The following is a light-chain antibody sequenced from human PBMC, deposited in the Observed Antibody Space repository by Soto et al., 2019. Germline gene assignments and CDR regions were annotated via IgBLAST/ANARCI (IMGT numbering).Light chain of an antibody. CDR3: QSYDSSLSGYV. CDR1: SSNLGAPYD. J-gene: IGLJ1*01. Sequence: QSVLTQPPSVSGAPGQTVIISCSGSSSNLGAPYDVNWFRQLPGTVPRLLIYGNNNRLSGVPDRFSGSKSGTSASLAITGLQAEDEADYCQSYDSSLSGYVFGTGTKVTV. CDR2: GNN. V-gene: IGLV1-40*01.